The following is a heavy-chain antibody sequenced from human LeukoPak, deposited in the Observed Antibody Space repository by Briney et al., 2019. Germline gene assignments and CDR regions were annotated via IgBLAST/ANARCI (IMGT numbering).Heavy chain of an antibody. Sequence: ASVKVSCKASGYTFTSYDINMVRQAPGQGLEWMGWINPNSGDTGYAQKFEGGVTITRNTSKSTAYMELSSLKSEDTAVYFCARGRSAYCSGACYSASDYWGQGTLVTVSS. CDR1: GYTFTSYD. J-gene: IGHJ4*02. CDR2: INPNSGDT. D-gene: IGHD2-21*02. V-gene: IGHV1-8*03. CDR3: ARGRSAYCSGACYSASDY.